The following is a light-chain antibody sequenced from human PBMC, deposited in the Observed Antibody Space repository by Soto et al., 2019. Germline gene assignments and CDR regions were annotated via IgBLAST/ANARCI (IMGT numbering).Light chain of an antibody. Sequence: DIQLTQSPSSLSASVGDRVTITCRASQNIITFLNWYQVKPGKAPQLLIYGSSNLQSGVPSRFSGSGAVTDFAFTISSLQPDDFATYYCQQSQIPHFTCGPGTTVDF. J-gene: IGKJ3*01. CDR3: QQSQIPHFT. V-gene: IGKV1-39*01. CDR2: GSS. CDR1: QNIITF.